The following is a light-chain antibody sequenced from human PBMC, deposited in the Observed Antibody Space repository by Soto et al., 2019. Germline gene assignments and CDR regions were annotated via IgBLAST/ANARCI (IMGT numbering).Light chain of an antibody. CDR2: EVS. J-gene: IGLJ2*01. V-gene: IGLV2-14*01. CDR3: SSYTTTSTLLI. CDR1: SNDVGDYNF. Sequence: QSVLTQPASVSGSPGQSITISCTGTSNDVGDYNFVSWYQQHPGKAPKLIIYEVSNRPSGVSNRFSGSKSDNTASLTISGLRAEDEADYYCSSYTTTSTLLIFGGGTKVTVL.